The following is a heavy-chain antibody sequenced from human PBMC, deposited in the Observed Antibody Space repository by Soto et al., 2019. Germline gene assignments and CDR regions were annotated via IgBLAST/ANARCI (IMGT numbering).Heavy chain of an antibody. V-gene: IGHV1-69*02. D-gene: IGHD4-17*01. J-gene: IGHJ6*03. CDR2: IIPILGIA. Sequence: SVKVSCKASGGTFSSYTISWVRQAPGQGLEWMGRIIPILGIANYAQKFQGRVTITADKSTSTAYMELSSLRSEDTAVYYCASLGDTTYYYYYYMDVWGKGTTVTVSS. CDR3: ASLGDTTYYYYYYMDV. CDR1: GGTFSSYT.